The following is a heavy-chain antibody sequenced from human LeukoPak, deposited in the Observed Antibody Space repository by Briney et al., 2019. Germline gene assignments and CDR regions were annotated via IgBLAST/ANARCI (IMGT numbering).Heavy chain of an antibody. Sequence: GGSLRLSCAASGFTFDDYAMHWVRQAPGKGLEWVSGISWNSGSIGYADSVKGRFTISRDNAKNSLYLQMNSLRAEDTAVYYCAKQAASGWYENWFDPWGQGTLVTVSS. CDR3: AKQAASGWYENWFDP. D-gene: IGHD6-19*01. V-gene: IGHV3-9*01. CDR2: ISWNSGSI. J-gene: IGHJ5*02. CDR1: GFTFDDYA.